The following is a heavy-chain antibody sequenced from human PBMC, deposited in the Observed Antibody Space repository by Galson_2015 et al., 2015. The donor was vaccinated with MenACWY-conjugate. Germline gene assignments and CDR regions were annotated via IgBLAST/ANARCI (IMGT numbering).Heavy chain of an antibody. Sequence: SLRLSCAASGFTFSLYALHWVRQPPGKGLEWVTAITFDGNFKDYADSVKGRFTISRDNSKNTMYLRMDGLRFEDTSVYYCVRGWGHSAMGYGLKPGAFDVWGRGTMVTVSS. CDR3: VRGWGHSAMGYGLKPGAFDV. CDR2: ITFDGNFK. V-gene: IGHV3-30-3*01. CDR1: GFTFSLYA. J-gene: IGHJ3*01. D-gene: IGHD2-15*01.